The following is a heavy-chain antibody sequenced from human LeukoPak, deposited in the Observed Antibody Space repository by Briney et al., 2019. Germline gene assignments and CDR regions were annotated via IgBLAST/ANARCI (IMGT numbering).Heavy chain of an antibody. CDR1: GFTVSSKY. CDR3: ATASYAGNAGGSAGS. CDR2: IYRGGHT. Sequence: GGSLRLSWAASGFTVSSKYMTWVRQAAGKGLEWVSVIYRGGHTYYADSVKGRFSISRDMPENTVYLQMNSLRAEDTAVYYCATASYAGNAGGSAGSWGQGTLVTVSS. J-gene: IGHJ5*02. V-gene: IGHV3-53*01. D-gene: IGHD4-23*01.